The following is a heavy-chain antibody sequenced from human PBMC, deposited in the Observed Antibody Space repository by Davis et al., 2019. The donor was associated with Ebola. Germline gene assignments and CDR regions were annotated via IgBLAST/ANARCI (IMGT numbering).Heavy chain of an antibody. CDR1: GYRFTGYY. J-gene: IGHJ4*02. CDR3: ARRDYSSTWYYFDY. Sequence: ASVKVSCKAFGYRFTGYYVHWVRLAPGQGLEWMGWMNPNSGNTGYAQKFQGRVTITRNTSISTAYMELSSLRSEDTAMYYCARRDYSSTWYYFDYWGQGTQVTVSS. CDR2: MNPNSGNT. D-gene: IGHD6-13*01. V-gene: IGHV1-8*03.